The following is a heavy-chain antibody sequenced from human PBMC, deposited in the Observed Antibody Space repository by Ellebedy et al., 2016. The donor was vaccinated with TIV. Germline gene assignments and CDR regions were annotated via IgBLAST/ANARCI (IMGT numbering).Heavy chain of an antibody. J-gene: IGHJ4*02. CDR1: GFTFSSYA. CDR2: ISSSSSTI. D-gene: IGHD1-26*01. Sequence: GESLKISXAASGFTFSSYAMSWVRQAPGKGLEWVSYISSSSSTIYYADSVKGRFTISRDNAKNSLYLQMNSLRAEDTAVYYCASGSYHFDYWGQGTLVTVSS. CDR3: ASGSYHFDY. V-gene: IGHV3-48*04.